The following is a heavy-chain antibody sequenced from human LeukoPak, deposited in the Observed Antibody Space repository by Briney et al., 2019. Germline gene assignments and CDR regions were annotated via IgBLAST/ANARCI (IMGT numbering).Heavy chain of an antibody. V-gene: IGHV4-34*01. J-gene: IGHJ4*02. CDR3: ARRGLAARPSPFDY. Sequence: SETLSLTCAVYGGSFSGYYWSWIRQPPGKGLEWIGEINHSGSTNYNPSLKSRVTISVDTSKNQFSLKLSSVTAADTAVYYCARRGLAARPSPFDYWGQGTLVTVSS. CDR1: GGSFSGYY. D-gene: IGHD6-6*01. CDR2: INHSGST.